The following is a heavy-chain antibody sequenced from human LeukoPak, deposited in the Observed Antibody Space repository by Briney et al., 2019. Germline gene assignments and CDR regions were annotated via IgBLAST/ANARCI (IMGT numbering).Heavy chain of an antibody. D-gene: IGHD3-16*02. CDR3: AREDLLLSTLFDY. V-gene: IGHV3-7*01. CDR1: GFTFSSYW. Sequence: GGSLRLSCAASGFTFSSYWMSWVRQAPGKGLEWVANIKQDGSEKHYVDSVKGRFTISRDNAKNSLYLQMNSLRAEDTAVYYCAREDLLLSTLFDYWGQGTLVTVSS. J-gene: IGHJ4*02. CDR2: IKQDGSEK.